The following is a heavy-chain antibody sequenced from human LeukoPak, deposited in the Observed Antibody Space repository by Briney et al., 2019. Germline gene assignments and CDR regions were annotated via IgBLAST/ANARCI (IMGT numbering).Heavy chain of an antibody. J-gene: IGHJ4*02. CDR1: GGSFSGYY. V-gene: IGHV4-34*01. Sequence: SETLSITCAVYGGSFSGYYWSWIRQPPGKGLEWIGEINHSGSTNYNPSLKSRVTISVDTSKNQFSLKLSSVTAADTAVYYCARGRYPHSWGQGTLVTVSS. D-gene: IGHD1-26*01. CDR2: INHSGST. CDR3: ARGRYPHS.